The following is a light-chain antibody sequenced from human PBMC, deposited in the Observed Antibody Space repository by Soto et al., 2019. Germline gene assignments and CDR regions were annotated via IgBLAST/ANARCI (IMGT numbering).Light chain of an antibody. CDR2: ENN. V-gene: IGLV1-51*02. CDR1: GANIGKNY. J-gene: IGLJ7*01. CDR3: GTWDNSLSAWV. Sequence: QSVLTQPPSLSAAPGQTVVMSYSGSGANIGKNYVSWYLQLPGTAPKLLIYENNLRPSGIPDRFSGSKSGTSATLGITGLQPRDEADYYCGTWDNSLSAWVFGGGTQLTVL.